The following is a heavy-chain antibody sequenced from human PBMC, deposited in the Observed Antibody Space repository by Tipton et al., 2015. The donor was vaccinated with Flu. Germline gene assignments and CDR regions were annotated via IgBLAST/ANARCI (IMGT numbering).Heavy chain of an antibody. V-gene: IGHV4-38-2*02. CDR3: ARDSGAYPLGFDP. D-gene: IGHD2-15*01. CDR2: TYTNGDT. Sequence: TLSLTCDVSGYSIRSLHYWGWIRQFPGKGLEWIGLTYTNGDTTYNPSLKSRVTISIDTSKNQLSLTLTSVTAADTAVYYCARDSGAYPLGFDPWGRGTLVTVSS. CDR1: GYSIRSLHY. J-gene: IGHJ5*01.